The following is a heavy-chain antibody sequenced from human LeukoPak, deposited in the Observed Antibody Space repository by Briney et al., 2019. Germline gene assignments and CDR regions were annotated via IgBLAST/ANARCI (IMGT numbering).Heavy chain of an antibody. CDR2: IIHIFGTA. V-gene: IGHV1-69*13. Sequence: ASVKVSCKASGGTFSSYAISWVRQAPGQGLEWMGGIIHIFGTANYAQKFQGRVTITADESTSTAYMELSSLRSEDTAVYYCARDPQPNSYGLSRLGYWGQGTLVTVSS. CDR3: ARDPQPNSYGLSRLGY. CDR1: GGTFSSYA. J-gene: IGHJ4*02. D-gene: IGHD5-18*01.